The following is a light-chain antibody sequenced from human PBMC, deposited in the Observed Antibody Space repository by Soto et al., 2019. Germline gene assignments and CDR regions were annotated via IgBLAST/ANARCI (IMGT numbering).Light chain of an antibody. CDR1: QSVGNW. V-gene: IGKV1-5*03. CDR2: KAP. Sequence: DIQMTQSTSTLSASVGDRVTITCRASQSVGNWLAWYQQKPGKAPKLLIYKAPSLRSGVPSRFSGSGSGTEFTLTISSLQPDDFATYYCQQYNSYTNTFGQGTKLEIK. CDR3: QQYNSYTNT. J-gene: IGKJ2*01.